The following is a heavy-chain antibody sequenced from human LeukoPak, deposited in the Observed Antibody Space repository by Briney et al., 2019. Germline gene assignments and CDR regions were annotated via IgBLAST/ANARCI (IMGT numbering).Heavy chain of an antibody. J-gene: IGHJ6*03. D-gene: IGHD2-2*02. V-gene: IGHV3-7*01. CDR2: IKQDGSEK. CDR3: ARDLYCSSTSWYICYYYYMDV. CDR1: GFTFSSYW. Sequence: GGSLRLSCAASGFTFSSYWMSLVRQAPGKGLEWVANIKQDGSEKYYVDSVKGRFTISRDNAKNSLYLQMNSLRAEDTAVYYCARDLYCSSTSWYICYYYYMDVWGKGTTVTVS.